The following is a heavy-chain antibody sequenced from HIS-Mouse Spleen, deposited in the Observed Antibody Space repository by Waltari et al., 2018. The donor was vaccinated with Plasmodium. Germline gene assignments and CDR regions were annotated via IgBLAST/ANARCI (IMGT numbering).Heavy chain of an antibody. D-gene: IGHD6-13*01. CDR3: ASSWYWYFDL. CDR2: IKQDGSEK. Sequence: EVQLVESGGGLVQPGGSLRLSCAASGSTFSSYWMSWVRQAQGKGLGWGANIKQDGSEKYYVDSVKGRFTISRDNAKNSLYLQMNSLRAEDTAVYYCASSWYWYFDLWGRGTLVTVSS. CDR1: GSTFSSYW. V-gene: IGHV3-7*01. J-gene: IGHJ2*01.